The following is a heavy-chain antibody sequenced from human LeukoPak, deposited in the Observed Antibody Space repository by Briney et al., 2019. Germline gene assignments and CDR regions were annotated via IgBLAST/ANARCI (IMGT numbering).Heavy chain of an antibody. V-gene: IGHV3-23*01. D-gene: IGHD3-22*01. CDR2: ISGSGGST. Sequence: GGSLRLSCAASGFTFRTYWMHWVRHAPGKGLEWVSAISGSGGSTYYADSVKGRFTISRDNSKNTLYLQMNSLRAEDTAVYYCAKEGGYYDSSGYYYGHFDYWGQGTLVTVSS. CDR3: AKEGGYYDSSGYYYGHFDY. CDR1: GFTFRTYW. J-gene: IGHJ4*02.